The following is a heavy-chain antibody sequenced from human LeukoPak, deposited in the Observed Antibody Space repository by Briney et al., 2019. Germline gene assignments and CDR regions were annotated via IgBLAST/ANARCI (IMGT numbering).Heavy chain of an antibody. CDR3: AGVLGGSYHFDY. CDR1: GFTVSNNY. CDR2: ISGSGGST. Sequence: GGSLRLSCAASGFTVSNNYMNWVRQAPGKGLEWVSAISGSGGSTYYADSVKGRFTISRDNSKNTLYLQMNSLKAEDTAVYYCAGVLGGSYHFDYWGQGTLVTVSS. V-gene: IGHV3-23*01. J-gene: IGHJ4*02. D-gene: IGHD1-26*01.